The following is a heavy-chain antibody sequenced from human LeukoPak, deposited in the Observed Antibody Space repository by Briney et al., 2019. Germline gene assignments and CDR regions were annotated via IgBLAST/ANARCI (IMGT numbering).Heavy chain of an antibody. CDR3: ARGRDYYGSGRFDY. Sequence: PSETLSLTCTVSGGSISVSYWSWFRQPPGKGLEGLGYIYYSGSTNYNPSLKSRVTISVDTSKNQFSLKLSSVTAADTAVYYCARGRDYYGSGRFDYWGQGTLVTVSS. V-gene: IGHV4-59*13. CDR2: IYYSGST. J-gene: IGHJ4*02. CDR1: GGSISVSY. D-gene: IGHD3-10*01.